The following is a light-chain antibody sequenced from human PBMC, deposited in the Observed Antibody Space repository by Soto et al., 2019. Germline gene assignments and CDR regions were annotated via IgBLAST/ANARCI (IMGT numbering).Light chain of an antibody. J-gene: IGLJ2*01. CDR3: LLSYNAARV. CDR2: DTS. V-gene: IGLV7-46*01. Sequence: QAVVTQEPSLTVSPGGTVTLTCGSSTGAVTSNHQPYWVQQKAGQAPRTLIYDTSNKDSWTPARFSGSLLGDKAALTLSGAQPEDEAQYYCLLSYNAARVFGGGTKLTVL. CDR1: TGAVTSNHQ.